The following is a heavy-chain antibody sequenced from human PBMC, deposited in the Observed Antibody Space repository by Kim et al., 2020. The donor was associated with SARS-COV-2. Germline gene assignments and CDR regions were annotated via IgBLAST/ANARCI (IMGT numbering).Heavy chain of an antibody. D-gene: IGHD3-22*01. V-gene: IGHV1-18*01. J-gene: IGHJ4*02. CDR3: ARDPYYYDSSGSQLDY. CDR2: ISAYNGNT. CDR1: GYTFTSYG. Sequence: ASVKVSCKASGYTFTSYGISWVRQAPGQGLEWMGWISAYNGNTNYAQKLQGRVTITTDTSTSTAYMELRSLRSDDTAVYYCARDPYYYDSSGSQLDYWGQGTLVTVSP.